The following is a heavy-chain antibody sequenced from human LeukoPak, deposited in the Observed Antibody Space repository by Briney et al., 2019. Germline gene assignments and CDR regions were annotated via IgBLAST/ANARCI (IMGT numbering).Heavy chain of an antibody. CDR1: GGSISSYY. CDR2: IYYSGST. D-gene: IGHD3-3*01. V-gene: IGHV4-59*01. J-gene: IGHJ5*02. Sequence: QTSETLSLTCTVSGGSISSYYWSWIRQPPGKGLEWIGYIYYSGSTNHNPSLKSRVTISVDTSKNQFSLKLSSVTAADTAVYYCARGGVGTHWFDPWGQGTLVTVSS. CDR3: ARGGVGTHWFDP.